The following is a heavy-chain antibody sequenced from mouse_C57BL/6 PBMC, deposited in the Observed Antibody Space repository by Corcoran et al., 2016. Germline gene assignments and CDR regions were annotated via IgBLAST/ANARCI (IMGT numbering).Heavy chain of an antibody. CDR1: GYAFSSYW. CDR2: IYPGDGDT. V-gene: IGHV1-80*01. J-gene: IGHJ4*01. Sequence: QVQLQQSGAELVKPGASVKISCKASGYAFSSYWMNWVKQRPGKGLEWIGQIYPGDGDTNYNGKFKGKATLTADKSSSTAYMQLSSLTSEDSAVYFCARWGHYYGSSQGAMDYWGQGTSVTVSS. D-gene: IGHD1-1*01. CDR3: ARWGHYYGSSQGAMDY.